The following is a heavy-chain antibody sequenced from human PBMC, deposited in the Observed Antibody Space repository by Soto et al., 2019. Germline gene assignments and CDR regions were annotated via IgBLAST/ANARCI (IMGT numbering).Heavy chain of an antibody. D-gene: IGHD6-19*01. J-gene: IGHJ4*02. CDR1: GFTFSSYG. CDR3: ARDSDSIGWYGRVY. V-gene: IGHV3-33*01. Sequence: QVQLVESGGGVVQPGRSLRLSCAASGFTFSSYGMHWVRQAPGKGLEWVAVIWYDGSNKYYADSVTGRFTISRDNYKNTLYLQMNRLRAEDTAVYYCARDSDSIGWYGRVYCGQGTLVTVSS. CDR2: IWYDGSNK.